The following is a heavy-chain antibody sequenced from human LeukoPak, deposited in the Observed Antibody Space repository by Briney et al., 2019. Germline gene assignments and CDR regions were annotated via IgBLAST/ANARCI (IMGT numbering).Heavy chain of an antibody. CDR2: ISGSGGST. V-gene: IGHV3-23*01. CDR1: GFTFSSYA. Sequence: PGGSLRLSCAASGFTFSSYAMSWVRQAPGKGLEWVSAISGSGGSTYYADSVKGRFTISRDNSKNTLYLQMNSLRAEDTAVYYCARDKYCYDSSGHQHYYYYYYGMDVWGQGTTVTVSS. D-gene: IGHD3-22*01. J-gene: IGHJ6*02. CDR3: ARDKYCYDSSGHQHYYYYYYGMDV.